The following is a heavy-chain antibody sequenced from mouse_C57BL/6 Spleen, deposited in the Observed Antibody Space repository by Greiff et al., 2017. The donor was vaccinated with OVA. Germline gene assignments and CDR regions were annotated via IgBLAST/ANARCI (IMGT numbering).Heavy chain of an antibody. V-gene: IGHV5-16*01. J-gene: IGHJ1*03. CDR2: INSDGSST. Sequence: EVKLVESEGGLVQPGSSMKLSCTASGFTFSDYYMAWVRQVPEKGLEWVANINSDGSSTYYLDSLKSRFIISRDNAKNILYLQMSSLKSEDTATYYCARDNAWYFDVWGTGTTVTVSS. CDR3: ARDNAWYFDV. CDR1: GFTFSDYY.